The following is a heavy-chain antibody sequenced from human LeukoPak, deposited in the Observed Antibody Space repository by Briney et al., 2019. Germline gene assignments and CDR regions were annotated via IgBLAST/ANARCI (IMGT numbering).Heavy chain of an antibody. D-gene: IGHD2-2*01. CDR2: ISSSSSYI. V-gene: IGHV3-21*01. J-gene: IGHJ6*03. CDR1: GFTFSSYS. CDR3: ARWECSSTSCYLGFHYYYMDV. Sequence: GGSLRLSCAASGFTFSSYSMNWVRQAPGKGLEWVSSISSSSSYIYYADSVKDRFTISRDNAKNSLYLQMNSLRAEDTAVYYCARWECSSTSCYLGFHYYYMDVWGKGTTVTVSS.